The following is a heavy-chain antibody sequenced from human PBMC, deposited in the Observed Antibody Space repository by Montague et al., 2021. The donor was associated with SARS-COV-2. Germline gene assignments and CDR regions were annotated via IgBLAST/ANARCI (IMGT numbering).Heavy chain of an antibody. CDR1: GDSISNYS. V-gene: IGHV4-59*01. J-gene: IGHJ6*02. CDR3: ARARGGTIFGVIVAYYGMDI. CDR2: MYYSGST. D-gene: IGHD3-3*01. Sequence: SETLSLTCTVSGDSISNYSWSWIRQSPGKGLEWIAYMYYSGSTKYNPSLKSRATFSVDTSKNQFSLTLSSMTAADTAVYYCARARGGTIFGVIVAYYGMDIWGQGTTVNVS.